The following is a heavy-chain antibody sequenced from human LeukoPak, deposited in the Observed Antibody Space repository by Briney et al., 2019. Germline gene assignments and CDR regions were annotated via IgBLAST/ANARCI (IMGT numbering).Heavy chain of an antibody. CDR3: ARDLGGWFDP. V-gene: IGHV4-30-2*01. CDR2: IYHSGST. D-gene: IGHD3-16*01. J-gene: IGHJ5*02. CDR1: GGSISSAAYS. Sequence: SETLSLTCTGSGGSISSAAYSWSWIRQPPGKGLEWIGYIYHSGSTYYTPSLRGRVTISADTSKNQFSLRMTSVTAADTAVYYCARDLGGWFDPWGQGTLVSVSS.